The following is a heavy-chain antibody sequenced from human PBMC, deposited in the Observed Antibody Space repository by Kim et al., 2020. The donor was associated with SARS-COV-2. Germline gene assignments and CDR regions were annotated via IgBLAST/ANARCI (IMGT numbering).Heavy chain of an antibody. J-gene: IGHJ5*02. D-gene: IGHD3-22*01. Sequence: KGRFNISRDNAKNSLYLQMNSLRAEDTAVYYCARCYYDSSGYYLPHWFDPWGQGTLVTVSS. V-gene: IGHV3-11*03. CDR3: ARCYYDSSGYYLPHWFDP.